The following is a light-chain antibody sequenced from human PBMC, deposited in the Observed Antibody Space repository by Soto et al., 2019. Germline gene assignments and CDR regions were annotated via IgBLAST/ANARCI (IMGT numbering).Light chain of an antibody. CDR2: RNN. Sequence: QSVLTQPPSASGTPGQRVTISCSGSSSNTGSNYVYWYQQLPGTAPKLLMYRNNKRPSGVPDRFSGSKSGTSASLAISGLRSEDEADYYCAAWDDRVSGSYVFGTGTKVTVL. CDR3: AAWDDRVSGSYV. J-gene: IGLJ1*01. CDR1: SSNTGSNY. V-gene: IGLV1-47*01.